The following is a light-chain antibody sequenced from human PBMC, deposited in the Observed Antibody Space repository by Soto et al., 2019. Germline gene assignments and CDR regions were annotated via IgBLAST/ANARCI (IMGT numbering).Light chain of an antibody. CDR3: QQYISYSWT. CDR1: QSISSW. V-gene: IGKV1-5*01. Sequence: DIQMTQSPSTLSASVGDRVTITCRASQSISSWLAWYQQKPGKAPKLLIYDASSLESGVPSRFSGSGSGTECTLTLSSLQPDDFATYYCQQYISYSWTFGQGPKVEIK. CDR2: DAS. J-gene: IGKJ1*01.